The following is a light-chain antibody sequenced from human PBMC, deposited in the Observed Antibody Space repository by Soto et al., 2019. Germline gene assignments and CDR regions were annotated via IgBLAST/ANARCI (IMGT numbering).Light chain of an antibody. CDR1: SSDVGGYNY. CDR2: DVS. J-gene: IGLJ1*01. Sequence: QSVLTQPPSASGSPGQSVTISCTGTSSDVGGYNYVSWYQQHPGKAPKLMNYDVSQRPSGVPDRFSGSKSGNTASLTVSGLQAEDEADYYCSSYAGSNNLVFGTGTKLTVL. V-gene: IGLV2-8*01. CDR3: SSYAGSNNLV.